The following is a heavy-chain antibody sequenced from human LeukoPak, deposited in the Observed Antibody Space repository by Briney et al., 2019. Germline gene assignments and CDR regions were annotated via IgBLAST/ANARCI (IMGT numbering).Heavy chain of an antibody. J-gene: IGHJ3*02. CDR2: ISWNSGST. CDR1: GFTFDDYA. D-gene: IGHD5-18*01. CDR3: ARATGYSYGLMLFDI. V-gene: IGHV3-9*01. Sequence: TGGSLRLSCAASGFTFDDYAMHWVRQAPGKGLEWVSGISWNSGSTYYADSVKGRFTISRDNSKNTLYLQMNSLRAEDTAVYYCARATGYSYGLMLFDIWGQGTMVTVSS.